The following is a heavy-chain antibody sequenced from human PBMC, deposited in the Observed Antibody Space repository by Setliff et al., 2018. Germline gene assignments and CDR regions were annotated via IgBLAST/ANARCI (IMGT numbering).Heavy chain of an antibody. V-gene: IGHV1-18*01. CDR3: ARYITGTTPADY. J-gene: IGHJ4*02. CDR2: ISAYNGNT. D-gene: IGHD1-7*01. CDR1: GYTFTSFG. Sequence: ASVKVSCKASGYTFTSFGISWVRQAPGQGLEWMGWISAYNGNTNYAQKLQGRVTMTTDTSTSTAYMELRSLRSDDTAVYYCARYITGTTPADYWGQGTLVTVSS.